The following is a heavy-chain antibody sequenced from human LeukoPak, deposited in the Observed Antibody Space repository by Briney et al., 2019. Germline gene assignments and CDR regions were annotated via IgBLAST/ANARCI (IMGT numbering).Heavy chain of an antibody. D-gene: IGHD1-26*01. CDR1: GFTFSNAR. V-gene: IGHV3-15*01. J-gene: IGHJ4*02. CDR3: TTYVGTTAY. CDR2: IKTKTDDGAT. Sequence: PGGSLRLSSAASGFTFSNARMNWVRQAPGKGLEWVGRIKTKTDDGATDYSAPVKARFTISRDDSKTTLYLQMNGLKTEDTAIYYCTTYVGTTAYWGQGTLVTVSS.